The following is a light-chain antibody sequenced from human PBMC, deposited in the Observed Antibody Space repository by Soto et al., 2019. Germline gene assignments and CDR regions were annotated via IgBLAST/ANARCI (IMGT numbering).Light chain of an antibody. V-gene: IGKV1-27*01. CDR3: QKYNSAPHT. CDR1: QDISNY. CDR2: AAS. Sequence: DIQMTQSPSSLSASVGDRVTITCRTSQDISNYLAWYQQKPGKVPKLLIYAASTLQSGVPSRFSGGGSGTDFSHTISILQPDDVETYYCQKYNSAPHTFGGGTKVEIQ. J-gene: IGKJ4*01.